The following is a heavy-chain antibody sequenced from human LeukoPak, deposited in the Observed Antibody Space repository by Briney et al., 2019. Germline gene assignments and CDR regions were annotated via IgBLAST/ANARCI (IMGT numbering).Heavy chain of an antibody. Sequence: SETLSLTCAVYGGSLSGYYWSWIRQPPRKGLEWIGEIIHSGSTNYNPSLKSRVTISVDTSKNQFSLKLGSVTAAHTAGYYCARGGSDWYPRWFEPWGQGTLVTVS. CDR1: GGSLSGYY. CDR2: IIHSGST. CDR3: ARGGSDWYPRWFEP. D-gene: IGHD6-19*01. V-gene: IGHV4-34*12. J-gene: IGHJ5*02.